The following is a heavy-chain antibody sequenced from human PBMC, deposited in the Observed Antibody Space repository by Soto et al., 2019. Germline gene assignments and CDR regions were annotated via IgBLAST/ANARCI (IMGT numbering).Heavy chain of an antibody. V-gene: IGHV3-13*01. D-gene: IGHD6-19*01. CDR2: IGSGGDA. CDR1: GFTFSSFD. J-gene: IGHJ4*02. CDR3: ARVGLGRGLDY. Sequence: EVQLVESGGGLVQPGGSLRLSCAASGFTFSSFDMHWVRQATGKGLEWVSSIGSGGDAYYPGSVKGRFTISRENAKNSLYLQMNGLRAGDTAVYSCARVGLGRGLDYWGKGTLVTVSS.